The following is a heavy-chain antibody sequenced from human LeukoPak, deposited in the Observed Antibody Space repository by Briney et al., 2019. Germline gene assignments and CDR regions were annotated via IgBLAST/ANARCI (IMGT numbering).Heavy chain of an antibody. Sequence: TGGSLRLSCAASGFTFSSYSMNWVRQAPGKGLEWVSSISSSSSYIYYADSVKGRFTISRDNAKNSLYLQMNSLRAEDTAGYYCAREQRSEGATHRGPKYYYYMDVWGKGATVTVSS. J-gene: IGHJ6*03. CDR3: AREQRSEGATHRGPKYYYYMDV. CDR1: GFTFSSYS. D-gene: IGHD1-26*01. CDR2: ISSSSSYI. V-gene: IGHV3-21*01.